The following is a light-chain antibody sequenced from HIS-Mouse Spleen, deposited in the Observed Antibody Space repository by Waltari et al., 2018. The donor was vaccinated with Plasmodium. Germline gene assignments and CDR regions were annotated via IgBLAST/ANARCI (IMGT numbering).Light chain of an antibody. CDR2: GAS. CDR1: QSVSSSY. Sequence: EIVLTQSPGTLSLSPGERATLSCRASQSVSSSYLAWYQQKPGQAPRLLIYGASSRATGIPDRFSGSGSGTDFTLIISRREPEDFAVYYCQQYGSSPPYTFGQGTKLEIK. CDR3: QQYGSSPPYT. V-gene: IGKV3-20*01. J-gene: IGKJ2*01.